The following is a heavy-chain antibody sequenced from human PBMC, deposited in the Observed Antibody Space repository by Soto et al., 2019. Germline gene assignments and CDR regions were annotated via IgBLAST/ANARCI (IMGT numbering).Heavy chain of an antibody. J-gene: IGHJ6*02. CDR2: IYTSGST. CDR3: ARGEWLRRGYGMDV. V-gene: IGHV4-4*07. CDR1: GGSISSYY. D-gene: IGHD6-19*01. Sequence: SETLSLTCTVSGGSISSYYWSWIRQPAGKGLEWIGRIYTSGSTNYNPSLMSRVTISVDTSKNQFSLKLSSVTAADTAVYYCARGEWLRRGYGMDVWGQGTTVTVSS.